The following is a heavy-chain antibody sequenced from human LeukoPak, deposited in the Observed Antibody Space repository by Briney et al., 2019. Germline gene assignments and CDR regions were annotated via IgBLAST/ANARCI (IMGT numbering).Heavy chain of an antibody. CDR2: IKEDGSET. Sequence: PGGSLRLSCAASGFTFSTYWMSWVRQAAGKGLEWVANIKEDGSETYYVDSVKGRFTISRDNAKNSLYLQMISLRAEDTAVYYCARFWRGGSTWTILAFWGQGTLVTVSS. V-gene: IGHV3-7*01. CDR3: ARFWRGGSTWTILAF. J-gene: IGHJ1*01. CDR1: GFTFSTYW. D-gene: IGHD6-13*01.